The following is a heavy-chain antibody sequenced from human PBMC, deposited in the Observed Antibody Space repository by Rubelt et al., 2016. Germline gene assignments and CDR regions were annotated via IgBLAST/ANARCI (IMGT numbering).Heavy chain of an antibody. CDR2: INPSGGST. CDR1: GYTFTSYY. CDR3: ARSPRYDFEDNWFDP. D-gene: IGHD3-3*01. V-gene: IGHV1-46*01. Sequence: QVQLVQSGAEVKKPGASVKVSCKASGYTFTSYYMHWVRQAPGQGLAWMGIINPSGGSTSYAQKFQGRVTMTRDTSTSTVYMGLSSLRSEDTAVYYCARSPRYDFEDNWFDPWGQGTLVTVSS. J-gene: IGHJ5*02.